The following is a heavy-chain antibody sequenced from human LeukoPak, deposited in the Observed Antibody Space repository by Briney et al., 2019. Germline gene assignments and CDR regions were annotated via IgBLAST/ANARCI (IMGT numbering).Heavy chain of an antibody. Sequence: GGSLRLSCRASGSTFGDYAMSWVRQAPGKGLEWVGFIRSKPYGGTTEYAASVKGRFTISRDDSKSIAYLQMNSLKTEDTAVYYCTRDWYQVYYDSSGYYYPDYWGQGTLVTVSS. V-gene: IGHV3-49*04. CDR2: IRSKPYGGTT. J-gene: IGHJ4*02. CDR1: GSTFGDYA. D-gene: IGHD3-22*01. CDR3: TRDWYQVYYDSSGYYYPDY.